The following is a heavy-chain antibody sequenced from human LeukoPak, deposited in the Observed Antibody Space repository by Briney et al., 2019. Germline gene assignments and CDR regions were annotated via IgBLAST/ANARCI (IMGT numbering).Heavy chain of an antibody. CDR3: ARDRNDFWSGYYRY. CDR1: GGSISSGSYY. Sequence: PSQTLSLTCTVSGGSISSGSYYWSWLRQPAGTGLEWIGRIYTSGSTNYNPSLKSRVTISVDTSKNQFSLKLSSVTAADTAVYYCARDRNDFWSGYYRYWGQGTLVTVSS. D-gene: IGHD3-3*01. CDR2: IYTSGST. V-gene: IGHV4-61*02. J-gene: IGHJ4*02.